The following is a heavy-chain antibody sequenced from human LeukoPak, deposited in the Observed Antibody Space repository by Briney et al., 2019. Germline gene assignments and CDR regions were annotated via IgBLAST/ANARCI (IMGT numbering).Heavy chain of an antibody. CDR1: GYTFTGYY. D-gene: IGHD3-10*01. CDR2: INPNSGGT. V-gene: IGHV1-2*02. Sequence: ASVKVSCKASGYTFTGYYMHWARQAPGQGLEWMGWINPNSGGTNYAQKFQGRVTMTRDTSISTAYMELSRLRSDDTAVYYCARDYYGSGIVSFDYWGQGTLVTVSS. CDR3: ARDYYGSGIVSFDY. J-gene: IGHJ4*02.